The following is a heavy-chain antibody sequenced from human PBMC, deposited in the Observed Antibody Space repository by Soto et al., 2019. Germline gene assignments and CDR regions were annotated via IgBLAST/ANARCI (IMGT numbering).Heavy chain of an antibody. CDR1: GYTFTSYG. D-gene: IGHD3-9*01. Sequence: ASVKVSCKASGYTFTSYGISWVRQAPGQGLEWMGWISAYNGNTNYAQKLQGRVTMTTDTSTSTAYMEPRSLRSDDTAVYYCAVGVLRYFDWLPDSGYMDVWGKGTTVTVSS. J-gene: IGHJ6*03. V-gene: IGHV1-18*01. CDR3: AVGVLRYFDWLPDSGYMDV. CDR2: ISAYNGNT.